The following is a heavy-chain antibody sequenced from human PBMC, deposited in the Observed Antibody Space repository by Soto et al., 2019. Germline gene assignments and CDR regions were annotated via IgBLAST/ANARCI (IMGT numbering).Heavy chain of an antibody. V-gene: IGHV1-58*01. CDR3: AATPSDSSGYYGSYYFDY. Sequence: SVKVSCKASGFTFTSSAVQWVRQARGQRLEWIGWIVVGSGNTNYAQKFQERVTITRDMSTSTAYMELSSLRSEDTAVYYCAATPSDSSGYYGSYYFDYWGQGTLVTVSS. CDR2: IVVGSGNT. CDR1: GFTFTSSA. D-gene: IGHD3-22*01. J-gene: IGHJ4*02.